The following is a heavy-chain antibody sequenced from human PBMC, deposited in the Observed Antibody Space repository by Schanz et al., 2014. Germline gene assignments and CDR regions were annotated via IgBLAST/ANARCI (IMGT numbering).Heavy chain of an antibody. J-gene: IGHJ4*02. V-gene: IGHV3-66*01. CDR3: ARGGPAYYFDD. Sequence: DVQLLESGGGLVQPGGSLRLSCAVSGFIVRSNYMTWVRQAPGKGLEWVSFIYIGGNTYYADSVKGRFTISRDNSKNTVYIQMNSLRAEDTAVYYCARGGPAYYFDDWGQGTLVTVSS. CDR1: GFIVRSNY. CDR2: IYIGGNT.